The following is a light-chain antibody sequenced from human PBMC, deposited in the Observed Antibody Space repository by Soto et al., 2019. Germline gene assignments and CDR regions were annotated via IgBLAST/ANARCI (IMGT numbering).Light chain of an antibody. Sequence: EIVLTQSPGTLSLSPGERATLSCRASQSISSSYLAWYQQKPSQAPRLLIYGASSRATGIPDRFSGSGSGTDFTLTISRLEPEDFAVYYCQQYGSSPALTFGGGPKVEIK. V-gene: IGKV3-20*01. CDR2: GAS. J-gene: IGKJ4*01. CDR3: QQYGSSPALT. CDR1: QSISSSY.